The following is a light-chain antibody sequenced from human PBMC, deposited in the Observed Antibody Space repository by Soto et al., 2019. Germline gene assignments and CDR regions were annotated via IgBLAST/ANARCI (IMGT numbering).Light chain of an antibody. Sequence: QSALTQAASVSGSPGQSINISCTGTSSDVGGYNYVSWYQQHPGKAPKLIIYNVSNRPSGVSNRFSGSKSGNTASLTISGLQAEDEGHYYCSSFTSSNTVLFGGGTKLTVL. CDR2: NVS. J-gene: IGLJ2*01. CDR3: SSFTSSNTVL. V-gene: IGLV2-14*01. CDR1: SSDVGGYNY.